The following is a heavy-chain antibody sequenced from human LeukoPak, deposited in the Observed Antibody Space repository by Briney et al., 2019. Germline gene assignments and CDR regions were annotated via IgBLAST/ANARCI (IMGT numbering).Heavy chain of an antibody. D-gene: IGHD3-10*01. J-gene: IGHJ4*02. CDR3: ARGAPNYYASGSYYTPDFDY. CDR2: IYYSGST. CDR1: GVSISSGGYY. Sequence: SETLSLTCTVSGVSISSGGYYWSWIRQHPGKGLEWIGYIYYSGSTYYNPSLKSRVTISVDTSKNQFSLKLSSVTAADTAVYYCARGAPNYYASGSYYTPDFDYWGQGTLVTVSS. V-gene: IGHV4-31*03.